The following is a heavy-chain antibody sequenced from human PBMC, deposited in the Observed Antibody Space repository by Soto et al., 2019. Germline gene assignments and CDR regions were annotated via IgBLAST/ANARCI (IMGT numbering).Heavy chain of an antibody. D-gene: IGHD5-18*01. J-gene: IGHJ4*02. CDR2: ISYDGSNK. Sequence: GGSLRLSCAASGFTFSSYAMHWVRQAPGKGLEWVAVISYDGSNKYYADSVKGRFTISRDNSKNTLYLQMNSLRAEDTAVYYCARDSNGTGVFDYWGQGTLVTVSS. CDR1: GFTFSSYA. CDR3: ARDSNGTGVFDY. V-gene: IGHV3-30-3*01.